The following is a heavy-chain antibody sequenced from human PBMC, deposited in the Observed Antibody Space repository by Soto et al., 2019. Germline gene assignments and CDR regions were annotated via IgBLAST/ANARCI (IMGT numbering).Heavy chain of an antibody. D-gene: IGHD5-12*01. CDR1: GGSLSSGDYS. CDR2: IYRRGDT. CDR3: ARGHDDNDD. Sequence: QLQLQESGSGLVQPSQTLSLTCAVSGGSLSSGDYSWSWIRQPPGKALEWIGYIYRRGDTYYNPSLKRRVTISIDTSKTQFSLRLNSLTAADTAVYYWARGHDDNDDWGQGTLVTVSS. J-gene: IGHJ1*01. V-gene: IGHV4-30-2*01.